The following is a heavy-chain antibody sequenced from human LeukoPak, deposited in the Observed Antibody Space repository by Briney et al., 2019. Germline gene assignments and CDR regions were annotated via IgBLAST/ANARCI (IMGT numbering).Heavy chain of an antibody. J-gene: IGHJ6*03. D-gene: IGHD3-3*01. V-gene: IGHV3-23*01. Sequence: PGGSLRLSCAASGFTFSSYAMSWVRQAPGKGLEWVSAISGGSADYADSVKGRFSISIGNSKNTLYLQMNSLRAEDTAVYYCAKDRSSRYDFWSGSFSHYYYYYMDVWGKGTTVTVSS. CDR3: AKDRSSRYDFWSGSFSHYYYYYMDV. CDR1: GFTFSSYA. CDR2: ISGGSA.